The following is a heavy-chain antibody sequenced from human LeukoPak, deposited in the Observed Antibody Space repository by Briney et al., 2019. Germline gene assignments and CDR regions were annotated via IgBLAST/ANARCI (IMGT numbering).Heavy chain of an antibody. Sequence: PGGSLRLSCAASGFTFSDYSMKWIRQAPGKGLEWVSSISRSSSSIAYADSVKGRFTISRDNAMNSMFLQMNSLRVEDTAVYYCVRERFHGSGAPKFDFWGRGTLLTVSS. J-gene: IGHJ4*02. CDR2: ISRSSSSI. CDR3: VRERFHGSGAPKFDF. V-gene: IGHV3-21*01. D-gene: IGHD3-10*01. CDR1: GFTFSDYS.